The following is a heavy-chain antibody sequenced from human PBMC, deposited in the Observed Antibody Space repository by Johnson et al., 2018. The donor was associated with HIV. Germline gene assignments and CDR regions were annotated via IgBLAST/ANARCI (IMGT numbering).Heavy chain of an antibody. CDR3: AKYYDILTGRNTLRDAFDI. CDR1: GFTVRNNY. D-gene: IGHD3-9*01. CDR2: ISYSGST. V-gene: IGHV3-53*01. Sequence: VQLVESGGGWIQPGGSLRLSCAVSGFTVRNNYMSWVRQAPGKGLEWVSAISYSGSTYYADSVKGRFTISRDNSKNTLYLQMNSLRAEDTAVYYCAKYYDILTGRNTLRDAFDIWGQGTMVTVSS. J-gene: IGHJ3*02.